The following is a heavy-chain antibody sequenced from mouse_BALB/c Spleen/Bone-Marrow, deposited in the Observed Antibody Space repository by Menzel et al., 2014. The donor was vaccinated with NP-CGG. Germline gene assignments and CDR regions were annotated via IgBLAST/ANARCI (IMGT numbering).Heavy chain of an antibody. CDR3: ARLYYYGNFAY. V-gene: IGHV4-1*02. CDR2: INPDSSMI. D-gene: IGHD1-1*01. Sequence: EVMLVESGGGLVQPGGSLKLSCAASGFDFSRYWMSWVRQAPGKGLEWIGEINPDSSMINYTPSLKDKFIISRDNSKNTLYLQMSKVRSEDTALYYCARLYYYGNFAYWGQGTTLTVSS. CDR1: GFDFSRYW. J-gene: IGHJ2*01.